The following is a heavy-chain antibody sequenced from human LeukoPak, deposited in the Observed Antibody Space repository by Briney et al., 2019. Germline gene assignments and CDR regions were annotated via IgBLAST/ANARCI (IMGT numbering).Heavy chain of an antibody. CDR2: INHSGNT. J-gene: IGHJ6*02. Sequence: SETLSLTCAVYGGSFSGYYWSWIRQAPGKGLEWIGEINHSGNTNYNPSLKSRVTISVDTSKNQFSLKLSSVTAADTAVYYCARGPDGPGWNVWGQGTTVTVSS. CDR3: ARGPDGPGWNV. CDR1: GGSFSGYY. D-gene: IGHD3-10*01. V-gene: IGHV4-34*01.